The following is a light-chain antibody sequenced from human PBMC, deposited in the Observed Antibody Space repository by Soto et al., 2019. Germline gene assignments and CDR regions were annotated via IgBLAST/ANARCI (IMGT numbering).Light chain of an antibody. CDR2: DAF. CDR1: QTISSW. V-gene: IGKV1-5*01. J-gene: IGKJ1*01. CDR3: QQYASYPWT. Sequence: DIQMTQSPSTLSATVGDRVTITCRASQTISSWLAWHQQKSGRAPKLLISDAFRLESGVPSRFRGSGSGTEFSLTISSLQPGDSATFYCQQYASYPWTFGRGTKVDI.